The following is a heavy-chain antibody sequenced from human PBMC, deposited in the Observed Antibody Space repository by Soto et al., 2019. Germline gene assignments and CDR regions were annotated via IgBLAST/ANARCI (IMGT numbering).Heavy chain of an antibody. Sequence: ASVKVSCKASGGTFSSYTISWVRQAPGQGLEWMGRIIPILGIANYAQKFQGRVTITADKSTSTAYMELSSLRSEDTAVYYCAERGGEWLGELLSYYYGMDVWGQGTTVTVSS. V-gene: IGHV1-69*02. CDR3: AERGGEWLGELLSYYYGMDV. CDR2: IIPILGIA. J-gene: IGHJ6*02. D-gene: IGHD3-10*01. CDR1: GGTFSSYT.